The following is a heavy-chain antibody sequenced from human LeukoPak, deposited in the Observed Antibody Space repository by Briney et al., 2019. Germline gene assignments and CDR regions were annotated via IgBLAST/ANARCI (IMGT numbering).Heavy chain of an antibody. CDR3: ARPGAAVAGTAFNY. D-gene: IGHD6-13*01. Sequence: GGSLRLSCAASGFTFSSYAMSWVRQGPGKGLEWVSGISGSGGTTYYTDSVKGRFAITRDNSKNTVYLQMNSLRAEDTAVYYCARPGAAVAGTAFNYWGQGTLVTVSS. CDR1: GFTFSSYA. CDR2: ISGSGGTT. V-gene: IGHV3-23*01. J-gene: IGHJ4*02.